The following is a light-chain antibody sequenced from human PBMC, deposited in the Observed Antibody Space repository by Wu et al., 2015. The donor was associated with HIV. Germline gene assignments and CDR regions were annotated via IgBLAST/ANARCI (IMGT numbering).Light chain of an antibody. Sequence: EIVLTQSPATVSLSPGERATLSCRASQSVSSHLAWYQQKSGQAPRLLIYDASNRATGIPARFSGSGSGADFTLTLSSLEPEDFAVYYCQQSNNWPLTFGQGTRLEIK. V-gene: IGKV3-11*01. CDR1: QSVSSH. CDR2: DAS. J-gene: IGKJ5*01. CDR3: QQSNNWPLT.